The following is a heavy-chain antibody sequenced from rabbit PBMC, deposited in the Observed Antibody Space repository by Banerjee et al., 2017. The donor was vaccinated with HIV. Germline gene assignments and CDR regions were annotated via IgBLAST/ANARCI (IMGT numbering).Heavy chain of an antibody. CDR2: IFIGNSDT. CDR1: GFSFSSDYD. D-gene: IGHD7-1*01. J-gene: IGHJ4*01. Sequence: QEQLEESGGDLVKPEGSLTLTCTASGFSFSSDYDISWVRQAPGKGLEWIGYIFIGNSDTHYASWAKGRFTISKTSWTTVTLQMTSLTAADTATYFCARDLTGVTGWNFNLWGQGTLVTVS. V-gene: IGHV1S45*01. CDR3: ARDLTGVTGWNFNL.